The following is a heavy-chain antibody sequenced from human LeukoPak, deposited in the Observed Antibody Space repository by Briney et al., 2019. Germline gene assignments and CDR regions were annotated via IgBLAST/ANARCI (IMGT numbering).Heavy chain of an antibody. CDR1: GLTVNSNY. CDR3: ARPPYPDY. Sequence: GGPLRLSCTASGLTVNSNYMTWVRQAPGKGLEWVSVIYSGGSTYYADSVKGRFTISRDNSKNTLYLQMNSLRADDTAVYYCARPPYPDYWGQGTLVTVSS. V-gene: IGHV3-66*04. J-gene: IGHJ4*02. CDR2: IYSGGST.